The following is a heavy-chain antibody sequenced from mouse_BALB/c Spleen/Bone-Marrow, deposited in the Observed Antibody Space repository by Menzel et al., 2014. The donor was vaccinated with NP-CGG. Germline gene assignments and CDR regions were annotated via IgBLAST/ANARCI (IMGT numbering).Heavy chain of an antibody. CDR1: GFTFSSYA. Sequence: EVHLVESGGGLVKPGGSLKLSCAASGFTFSSYAMSWVRQTPEKRLEWVASISSGGSTYYPDSVKGRFTISRDNARNILFPQMSSLRSEDTAMYYCASLYFYGSSYYTMDYWGQGTSVTVSS. CDR2: ISSGGST. V-gene: IGHV5-6-5*01. J-gene: IGHJ4*01. D-gene: IGHD1-1*01. CDR3: ASLYFYGSSYYTMDY.